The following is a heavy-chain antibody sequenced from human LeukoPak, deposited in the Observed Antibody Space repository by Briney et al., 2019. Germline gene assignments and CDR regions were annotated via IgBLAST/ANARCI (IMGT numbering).Heavy chain of an antibody. CDR3: AKDIVLMVYAFDY. CDR2: ISDDGSNK. J-gene: IGHJ4*02. V-gene: IGHV3-30*18. Sequence: GGSLRLSCAASGFTFSSYGMHWVRQAPGKGLEWVAIISDDGSNKYYADSVKGRFTISRDNSKNTLYLQMNSLRAEDTAVYYCAKDIVLMVYAFDYWGQGTLVTVSS. CDR1: GFTFSSYG. D-gene: IGHD2-8*01.